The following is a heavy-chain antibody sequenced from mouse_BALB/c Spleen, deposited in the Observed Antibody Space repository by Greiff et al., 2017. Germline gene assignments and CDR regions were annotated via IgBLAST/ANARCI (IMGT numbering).Heavy chain of an antibody. J-gene: IGHJ4*01. Sequence: EVKVVESGGGLVKPGGSLKLSCAASGFTFSDYYMYWVRQTPEKRLEWVATISDGGSYTYYPDSVKGRFTISRDNAKNNLYLQMSSLKSEDTAMYYCARNAGNGAMDYWGQGTSVTVSS. D-gene: IGHD2-1*01. CDR2: ISDGGSYT. CDR1: GFTFSDYY. V-gene: IGHV5-4*02. CDR3: ARNAGNGAMDY.